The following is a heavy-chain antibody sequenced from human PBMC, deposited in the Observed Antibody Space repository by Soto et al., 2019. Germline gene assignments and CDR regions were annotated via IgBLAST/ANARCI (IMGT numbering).Heavy chain of an antibody. CDR2: IYYSGST. J-gene: IGHJ4*02. CDR1: GGSISSSSYY. V-gene: IGHV4-39*01. CDR3: ARQASSVYYFDY. D-gene: IGHD6-6*01. Sequence: SETLSLTCTVSGGSISSSSYYWGWIRQPPGKGLEWIGSIYYSGSTYYNPSLKSRVTISVDTSKNQFSLKLSSVTAADTAVYYCARQASSVYYFDYWGQGTLVTVYS.